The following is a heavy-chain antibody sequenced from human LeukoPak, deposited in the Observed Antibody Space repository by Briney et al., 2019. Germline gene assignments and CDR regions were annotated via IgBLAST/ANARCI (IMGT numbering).Heavy chain of an antibody. J-gene: IGHJ3*02. CDR1: SGSISSYY. D-gene: IGHD3-22*01. V-gene: IGHV4-59*01. Sequence: SETLSLTCTVSSGSISSYYWSWIRQPPGEGLEWIGYIYYSGSTNYNPSLKSRVTISVDTSKNQFSLKLSSVTAADTAVYYCARGKTYYDISKDAFDIWGQGTMVTVSS. CDR3: ARGKTYYDISKDAFDI. CDR2: IYYSGST.